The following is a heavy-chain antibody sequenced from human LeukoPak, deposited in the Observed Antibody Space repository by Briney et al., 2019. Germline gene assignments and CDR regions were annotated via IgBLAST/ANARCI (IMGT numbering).Heavy chain of an antibody. Sequence: GGSLRLSCAASGFTFDDYGMSWVRQAPGKGLEWVSGINWNGGSTGYADSVKGRFTISRDNAKNSLYLQMNSLRAEDTALYYCARGLSGSYDYYYYYMDVWGKGTTVTVSS. D-gene: IGHD1-26*01. J-gene: IGHJ6*03. CDR1: GFTFDDYG. CDR2: INWNGGST. V-gene: IGHV3-20*04. CDR3: ARGLSGSYDYYYYYMDV.